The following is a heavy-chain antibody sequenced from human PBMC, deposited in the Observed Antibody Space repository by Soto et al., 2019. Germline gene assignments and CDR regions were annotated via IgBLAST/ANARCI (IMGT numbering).Heavy chain of an antibody. Sequence: PGGSLRLSCAASGFTFSIYAMSWVRHAPGQGLEWVSAISGSGGSKYYADAVKGRFTISRDNSKNTLYLQMNSLRAEDTAVYYCAKVMRDIVVVPAGDGPFDIWGKGTMVTVSS. CDR2: ISGSGGSK. CDR3: AKVMRDIVVVPAGDGPFDI. J-gene: IGHJ3*02. D-gene: IGHD2-2*01. CDR1: GFTFSIYA. V-gene: IGHV3-23*01.